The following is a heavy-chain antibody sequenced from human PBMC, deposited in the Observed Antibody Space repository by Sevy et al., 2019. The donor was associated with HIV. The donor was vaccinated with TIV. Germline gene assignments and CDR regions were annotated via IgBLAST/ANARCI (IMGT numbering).Heavy chain of an antibody. V-gene: IGHV3-7*03. J-gene: IGHJ4*01. CDR1: GFTFNNFW. CDR3: ARDVGGGYFDY. D-gene: IGHD3-16*01. Sequence: GGSLRLSCVASGFTFNNFWMAWVRQAPGKGLEWFANIKPDGSESNHVGSVKGRFTISRNTAKNSLYLQMNSLTAEDTAVYYCARDVGGGYFDYWGQGTLVTVSS. CDR2: IKPDGSES.